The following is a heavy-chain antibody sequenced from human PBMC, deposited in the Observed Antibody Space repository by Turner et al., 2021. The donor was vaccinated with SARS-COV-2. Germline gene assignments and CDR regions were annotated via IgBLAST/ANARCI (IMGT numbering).Heavy chain of an antibody. CDR2: IWDDGSNK. V-gene: IGHV3-33*01. CDR3: ARDKGEGSSGWLIPSGSYYFDY. D-gene: IGHD6-19*01. CDR1: GFTLSSYG. J-gene: IGHJ4*02. Sequence: QVQLVESGGGVVQPGRSLRLSCAASGFTLSSYGMHWVRQAPGKGLEWVAIIWDDGSNKYYADSVKGRFTISRDNSKNTLYLQMNSLRAEDTAVYYCARDKGEGSSGWLIPSGSYYFDYWGQGTLVTVSS.